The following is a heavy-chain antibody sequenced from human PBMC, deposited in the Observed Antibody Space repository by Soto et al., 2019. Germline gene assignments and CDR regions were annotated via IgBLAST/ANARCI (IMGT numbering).Heavy chain of an antibody. Sequence: EVQLVESGGGLVQPGRSLRLSCAASGFTFDDYAMHWVRQAPGKGLEWVSGISWNSGSIGYADSVKGRFTISRDNAKNSLYLQMNSLRAEDTALYYCAKEGPYDILTGYRRYFDYWGQGTLLTVSS. CDR1: GFTFDDYA. D-gene: IGHD3-9*01. J-gene: IGHJ4*02. V-gene: IGHV3-9*01. CDR3: AKEGPYDILTGYRRYFDY. CDR2: ISWNSGSI.